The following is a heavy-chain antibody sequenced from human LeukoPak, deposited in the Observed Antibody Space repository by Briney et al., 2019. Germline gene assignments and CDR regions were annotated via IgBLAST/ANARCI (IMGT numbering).Heavy chain of an antibody. CDR2: ISYDGSNK. V-gene: IGHV3-30-3*01. D-gene: IGHD3-22*01. Sequence: GGSLRLSCAASGFTFSSYAMHWVRQAPGKGLEWVAVISYDGSNKYYADSVKGRFTISRDNSKNTLYLQMNSLRAEDTAVYYCARDPLGPVVFIGWFDPWGQGTLVTVSS. CDR3: ARDPLGPVVFIGWFDP. J-gene: IGHJ5*02. CDR1: GFTFSSYA.